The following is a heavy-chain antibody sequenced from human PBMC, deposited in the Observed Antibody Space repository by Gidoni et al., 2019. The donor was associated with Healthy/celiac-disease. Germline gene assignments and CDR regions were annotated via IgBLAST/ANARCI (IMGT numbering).Heavy chain of an antibody. D-gene: IGHD3-10*01. CDR1: GITFRLYA. V-gene: IGHV3-23*01. CDR2: ISGSGGST. Sequence: EVQLLESGGGLVQPGGSLRLSCEACGITFRLYAMSWVRQAPGKGLEWVSAISGSGGSTYYAASVKGRVTISRDNSKNTLYLQMNSLRAEDTAVYYCAKVRGVMVGANDYWGQGTLVTVSS. J-gene: IGHJ4*02. CDR3: AKVRGVMVGANDY.